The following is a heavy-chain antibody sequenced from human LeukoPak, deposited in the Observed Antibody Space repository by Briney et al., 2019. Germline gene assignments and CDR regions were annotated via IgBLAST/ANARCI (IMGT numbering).Heavy chain of an antibody. CDR2: INPNSGGT. D-gene: IGHD3-22*01. J-gene: IGHJ3*02. Sequence: ASVKVSCKASGYTFTSYYMHWVRQAPGQGLEWMGWINPNSGGTNYAQKFQGRVTMTRDTSISTAYMELSRLRSDDTAVYYCARVGYYDSSGSNSADDAFDIWGQGTMVTVSS. CDR1: GYTFTSYY. CDR3: ARVGYYDSSGSNSADDAFDI. V-gene: IGHV1-2*02.